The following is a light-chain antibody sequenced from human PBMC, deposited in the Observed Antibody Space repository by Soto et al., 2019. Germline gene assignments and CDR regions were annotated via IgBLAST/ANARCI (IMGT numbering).Light chain of an antibody. CDR2: DVS. CDR1: STDVGAYNF. V-gene: IGLV2-14*03. CDR3: SSYTTISTDV. Sequence: QSALTQPASVSGSPGQSIAISCTGTSTDVGAYNFVSWYQQYPGKAPKLIIYDVSNRPSGVSSRFSGSKSGNTASLTISGLQAEDEADYYCSSYTTISTDVFGGGTKLTVL. J-gene: IGLJ1*01.